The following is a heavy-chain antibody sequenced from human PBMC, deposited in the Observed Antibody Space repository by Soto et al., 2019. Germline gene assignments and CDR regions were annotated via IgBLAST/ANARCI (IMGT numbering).Heavy chain of an antibody. J-gene: IGHJ3*02. CDR1: GGSISSYY. CDR3: ARDWEDLGAFDI. V-gene: IGHV3-48*02. CDR2: ISSSSSTI. Sequence: PSETLSLTCTVSGGSISSYYWSWIRQAPGKGPEWVSYISSSSSTIYYADSVKGRFTISRDNAKNSLYLQMNSLRDEDTAVYYCARDWEDLGAFDIWGQGTMVTVSS. D-gene: IGHD1-26*01.